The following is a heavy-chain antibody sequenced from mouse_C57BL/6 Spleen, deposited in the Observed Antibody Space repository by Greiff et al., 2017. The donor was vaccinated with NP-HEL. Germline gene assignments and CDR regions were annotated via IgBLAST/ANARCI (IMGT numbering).Heavy chain of an antibody. CDR3: ARDDYDGDGYAMDY. V-gene: IGHV1-82*01. J-gene: IGHJ4*01. CDR1: GYAFSSSW. D-gene: IGHD2-4*01. CDR2: IYPGDGDT. Sequence: QVQLKQSGPELVKPGASVKISCKASGYAFSSSWMNWVKQRPGKGLEWIGRIYPGDGDTNYNGKFKGKATLTADKSSSTAYMQLSSLTSEDSAVYFCARDDYDGDGYAMDYWGQGTSVTVSS.